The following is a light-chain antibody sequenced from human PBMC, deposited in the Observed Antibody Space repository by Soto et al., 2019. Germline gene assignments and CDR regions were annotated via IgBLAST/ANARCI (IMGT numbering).Light chain of an antibody. V-gene: IGKV3-15*01. CDR2: GAS. CDR3: QQSNDWPFT. CDR1: KSAGSD. Sequence: EIVMTQSPATLSVSPWQRATLSCRASKSAGSDLAGYQQKPGQAPRLLIYGASTRATGIPARFSGSGSGTEFGLTISSLESEDFAVYYCQQSNDWPFTFGGGTKVEIK. J-gene: IGKJ4*01.